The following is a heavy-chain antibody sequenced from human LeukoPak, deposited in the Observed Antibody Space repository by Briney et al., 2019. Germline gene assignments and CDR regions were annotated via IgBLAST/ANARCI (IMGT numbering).Heavy chain of an antibody. J-gene: IGHJ4*02. CDR2: IIPILGIA. Sequence: ASVKVSCKASGGTFSSYAISWVRQAPGQGLEWMGRIIPILGIANYAQKFQGRVTITADKSTSAAYMELSSLRSEDTAVYYCARVAMDYGDYPAHPLGGPPDYWGQGTLVTVPS. D-gene: IGHD4-17*01. CDR3: ARVAMDYGDYPAHPLGGPPDY. CDR1: GGTFSSYA. V-gene: IGHV1-69*04.